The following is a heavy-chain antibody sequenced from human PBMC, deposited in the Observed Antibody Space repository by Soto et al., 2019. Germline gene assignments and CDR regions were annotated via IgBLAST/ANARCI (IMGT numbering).Heavy chain of an antibody. D-gene: IGHD3-10*01. CDR2: IHNSGST. CDR3: ARRWSGTDY. Sequence: QVQLQESGPGLVKPSETLSLTCTVSGGSITSYYWSWIRQPPGKGLEWIGYIHNSGSTSYNPSLQSRVTISACVSKNQFSLDLRSVTAADTAVYYCARRWSGTDYWGHGTLVTVSS. V-gene: IGHV4-59*01. J-gene: IGHJ4*01. CDR1: GGSITSYY.